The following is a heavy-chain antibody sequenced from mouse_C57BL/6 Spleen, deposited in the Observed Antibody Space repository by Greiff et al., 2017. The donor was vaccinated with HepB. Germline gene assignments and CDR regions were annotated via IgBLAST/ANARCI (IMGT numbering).Heavy chain of an antibody. CDR3: ARGRWLGAMDY. V-gene: IGHV1-22*01. D-gene: IGHD2-3*01. Sequence: EVKLVESGPELVKPGASVKMSCKASGYTFTDYNMHWVKQSHGKSLEWIGYINPNNGGTSYNQKFKGKATLTVNKSSSTAYMELRSLTSEDSAVYYCARGRWLGAMDYWGQGTSVTVSS. CDR1: GYTFTDYN. J-gene: IGHJ4*01. CDR2: INPNNGGT.